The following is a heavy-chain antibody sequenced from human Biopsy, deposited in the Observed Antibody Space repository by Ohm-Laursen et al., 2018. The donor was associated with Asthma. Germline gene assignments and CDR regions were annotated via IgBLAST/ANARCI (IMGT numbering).Heavy chain of an antibody. CDR2: ISSSGSTK. V-gene: IGHV3-11*01. Sequence: SLRPSCAASGFSFGDFFMTWVRQAPGKGLEWVASISSSGSTKYPSESVLGRCTISRDNTQKSMTLELRSLRVEDTAIYYCARVLESSGRGPFYFFTLDVWGQGTPVAVSS. J-gene: IGHJ6*02. D-gene: IGHD6-25*01. CDR3: ARVLESSGRGPFYFFTLDV. CDR1: GFSFGDFF.